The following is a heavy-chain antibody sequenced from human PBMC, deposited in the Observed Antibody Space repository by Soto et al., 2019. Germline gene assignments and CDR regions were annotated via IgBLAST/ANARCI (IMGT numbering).Heavy chain of an antibody. CDR3: ARALTAASGNLFDY. CDR2: IYYSGST. V-gene: IGHV4-30-4*01. J-gene: IGHJ4*02. Sequence: QVQLQESGPGLVKPSQTLSLTCTVSGGSISSGDYYWSWIRQPPGKGLEWIGYIYYSGSTYYNRSLKSRVTIAVDTSKNQFSLKVSSVPAADTAVYYCARALTAASGNLFDYGGQGTLVTVS. D-gene: IGHD6-13*01. CDR1: GGSISSGDYY.